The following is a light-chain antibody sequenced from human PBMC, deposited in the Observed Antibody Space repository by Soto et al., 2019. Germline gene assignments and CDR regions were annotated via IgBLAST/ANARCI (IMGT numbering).Light chain of an antibody. CDR2: EGS. J-gene: IGLJ2*01. V-gene: IGLV2-23*01. CDR3: CSYAGSSTYVV. CDR1: SSDVGSYNL. Sequence: QSVLTQPASVSGSPGQSITISCTGTSSDVGSYNLVSWYQQHPGKAPKLMIHEGSKRPSGVSNRFSGSKSGNTASVTISGLQAEDEADYYCCSYAGSSTYVVFGGGTKLTVL.